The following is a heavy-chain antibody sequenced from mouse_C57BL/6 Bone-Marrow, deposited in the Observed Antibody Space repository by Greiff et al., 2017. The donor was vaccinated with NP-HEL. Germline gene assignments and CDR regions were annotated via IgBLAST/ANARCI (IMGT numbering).Heavy chain of an antibody. CDR1: GYTFTSYW. V-gene: IGHV1-50*01. D-gene: IGHD1-1*02. Sequence: QVQLQQPGAELVKPGASVKLSCKASGYTFTSYWMQWVKQRPGQGLEWIGEIDPSDSYTNYNQKFKGKATLTVDTSSSTAYMQLSSLTSEDSAVYYCARIWVSKLCHYAMDYWGQGTSVTVSS. CDR2: IDPSDSYT. J-gene: IGHJ4*01. CDR3: ARIWVSKLCHYAMDY.